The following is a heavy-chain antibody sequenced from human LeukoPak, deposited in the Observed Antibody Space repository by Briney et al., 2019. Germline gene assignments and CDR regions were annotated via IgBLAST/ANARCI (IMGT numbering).Heavy chain of an antibody. D-gene: IGHD3-3*01. Sequence: GALRLSCAASGFTFSSYAMSWVRQAPGKGLEWVSSISGSGGSTYYADSVKGRFTISRDTSKNTLYLQMNTLRAEDTAVYYCAKAPYYDFWSGYLFDYWGQGTLVTVSS. J-gene: IGHJ4*02. CDR2: ISGSGGST. V-gene: IGHV3-23*01. CDR3: AKAPYYDFWSGYLFDY. CDR1: GFTFSSYA.